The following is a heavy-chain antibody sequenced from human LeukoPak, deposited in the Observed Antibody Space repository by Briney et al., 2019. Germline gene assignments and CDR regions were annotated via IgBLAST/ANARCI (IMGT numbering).Heavy chain of an antibody. Sequence: PSETLSLTCAVYSGSFSGYYWSWIRQPPGKGLEWIGEINHSGSTNYNPSLKSRVTISVDTSKNQFSLKLSSVTAADTAVYYCARAIVLMVYAPEFDYWGQGTLVTVSS. CDR1: SGSFSGYY. J-gene: IGHJ4*02. CDR3: ARAIVLMVYAPEFDY. CDR2: INHSGST. V-gene: IGHV4-34*01. D-gene: IGHD2-8*01.